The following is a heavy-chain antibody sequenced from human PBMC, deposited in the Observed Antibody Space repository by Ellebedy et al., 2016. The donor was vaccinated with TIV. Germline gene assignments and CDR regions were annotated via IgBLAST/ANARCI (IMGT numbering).Heavy chain of an antibody. CDR3: AKEIATGSFDY. J-gene: IGHJ4*02. D-gene: IGHD3-9*01. Sequence: GESLKISXAASGFTFSSYAMSWVRQAPGKGLEWVSAISGSGGSTYYADSVKGRFTISRDNSKNTLYLQMNSLRAEDTAVYYCAKEIATGSFDYWGQGTLVTVSS. V-gene: IGHV3-23*01. CDR1: GFTFSSYA. CDR2: ISGSGGST.